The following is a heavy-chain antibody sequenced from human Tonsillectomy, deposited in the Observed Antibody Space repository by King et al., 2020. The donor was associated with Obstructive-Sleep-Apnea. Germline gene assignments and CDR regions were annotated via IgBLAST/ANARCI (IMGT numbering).Heavy chain of an antibody. CDR1: GFTFSRAW. Sequence: QLVQSGGGLVKPGGSPRLSCAASGFTFSRAWMSWVRQAPGKGLEWVGRIRSKSDGGTLDYAAPVKGRFTISRDDSKNTLFLQMNSLKTEDTAVYYCTATFHSSGWYGLDVWGQGTTVTVSS. J-gene: IGHJ6*02. D-gene: IGHD6-19*01. CDR3: TATFHSSGWYGLDV. CDR2: IRSKSDGGTL. V-gene: IGHV3-15*01.